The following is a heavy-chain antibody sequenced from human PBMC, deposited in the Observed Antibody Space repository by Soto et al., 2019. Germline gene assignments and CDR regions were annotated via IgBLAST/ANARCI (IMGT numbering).Heavy chain of an antibody. J-gene: IGHJ4*02. CDR1: GFSLSSSGVG. CDR2: IYWDDDK. D-gene: IGHD2-15*01. CDR3: ARLVVAGITYCFDS. Sequence: KESGPTLVKPPQTLTLTCTFSGFSLSSSGVGGGWIRQPPGKALEWLTFIYWDDDKRYSPSLKSRLTITKDTSKNQVVLTLTNMDPVDTATYYCARLVVAGITYCFDSWGQGTLLTVSS. V-gene: IGHV2-5*02.